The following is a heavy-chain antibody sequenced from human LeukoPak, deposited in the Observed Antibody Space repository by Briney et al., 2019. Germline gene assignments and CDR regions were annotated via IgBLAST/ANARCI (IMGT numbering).Heavy chain of an antibody. J-gene: IGHJ3*02. CDR1: GGSISNYY. CDR2: IFITGST. V-gene: IGHV4-4*07. D-gene: IGHD2-21*01. CDR3: ARAPPVVAHVDI. Sequence: PSETLSLTCTVSGGSISNYYWSWLRQPAGKGLEGIGRIFITGSTNYNPSLKSRVTMSIATSKNQFSLRLSSVTTADTAVYYCARAPPVVAHVDIWGQGTMVTVSS.